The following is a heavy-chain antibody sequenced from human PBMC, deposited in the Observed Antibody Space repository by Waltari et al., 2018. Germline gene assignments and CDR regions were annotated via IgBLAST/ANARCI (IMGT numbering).Heavy chain of an antibody. CDR1: GGSISSYY. D-gene: IGHD6-19*01. CDR3: ARGTSIAVPSGRAH. V-gene: IGHV4-59*12. Sequence: QVQLQESGPGLVKPSETLSLTCAVSGGSISSYYWSWIRQPPGKGLEWIGYIYYSGSTNYNPSLKSRVTISVDTSKNQFSRKLSSVTAADTAVYYCARGTSIAVPSGRAHWGQGTLVTVSS. CDR2: IYYSGST. J-gene: IGHJ4*02.